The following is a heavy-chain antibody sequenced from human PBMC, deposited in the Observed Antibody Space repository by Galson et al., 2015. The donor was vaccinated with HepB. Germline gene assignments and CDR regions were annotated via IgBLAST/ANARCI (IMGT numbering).Heavy chain of an antibody. D-gene: IGHD7-27*01. CDR1: GYTFTSYV. CDR2: INTNTGTP. CDR3: ARLGHEGYHYYGMDV. V-gene: IGHV7-4-1*02. Sequence: SVKVSCKASGYTFTSYVINWVRQAPGQGLEWMGGINTNTGTPTYAQGFTGRFVFSLGTSVSTAYLQISSLKTEDTAMYYCARLGHEGYHYYGMDVWGQGTTVTVSS. J-gene: IGHJ6*02.